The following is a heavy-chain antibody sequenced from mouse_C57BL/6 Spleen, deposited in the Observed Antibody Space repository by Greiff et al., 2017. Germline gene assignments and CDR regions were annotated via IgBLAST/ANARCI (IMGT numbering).Heavy chain of an antibody. CDR1: GYTFTDYE. Sequence: ESGAELVRPGASVTLSCKASGYTFTDYEMHWVKQTPVHGLEWIGAIDPETGGTAYNQKFKGKAILTADKSSSTAYMELRSLTSEDSAVYDCTRGLGRDGFDYWGQGTTLTVSS. J-gene: IGHJ2*01. CDR3: TRGLGRDGFDY. D-gene: IGHD4-1*01. V-gene: IGHV1-15*01. CDR2: IDPETGGT.